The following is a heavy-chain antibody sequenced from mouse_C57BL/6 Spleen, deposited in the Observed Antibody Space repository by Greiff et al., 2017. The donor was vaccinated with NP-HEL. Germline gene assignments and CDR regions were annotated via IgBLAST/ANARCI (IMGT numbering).Heavy chain of an antibody. CDR3: ARYYYGSRVYFDY. CDR2: IDPSDSET. Sequence: VQLQQPGAELVRPGSSVKLSCKASGYTFTSYWMHWVKQRPIQGLEWIGNIDPSDSETHYNQKFKDKATLTVDKSSSTAYMQLSSLTSEDSAVYYCARYYYGSRVYFDYWGQGTTLTVSS. V-gene: IGHV1-52*01. CDR1: GYTFTSYW. D-gene: IGHD1-1*01. J-gene: IGHJ2*01.